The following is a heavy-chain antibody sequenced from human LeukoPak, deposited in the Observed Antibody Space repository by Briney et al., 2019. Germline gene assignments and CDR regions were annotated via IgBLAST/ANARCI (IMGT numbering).Heavy chain of an antibody. J-gene: IGHJ4*02. Sequence: GGSLRLSCAASGFTFSNAWMSWVRQAPGKGLEWVGRIKSKTDGGTTDYAAPVKGRFTISRDDSKNTLYLQMNSLKTEDTAVYYCTTGERWLQLAYFDYWGQGTLVTVSS. CDR1: GFTFSNAW. CDR3: TTGERWLQLAYFDY. V-gene: IGHV3-15*01. D-gene: IGHD5-24*01. CDR2: IKSKTDGGTT.